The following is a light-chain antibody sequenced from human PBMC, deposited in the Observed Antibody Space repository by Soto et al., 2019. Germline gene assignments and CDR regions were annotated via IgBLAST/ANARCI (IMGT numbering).Light chain of an antibody. J-gene: IGKJ2*01. V-gene: IGKV1-39*01. CDR1: QTISSS. CDR2: AAS. Sequence: DIQMTQSPSSLSASVGDRVTITCRASQTISSSLNWYQQKTGKAPDLLIYAASNLQSGVTSRFSGSGSGSDFNLTISSLQPEDFATYYCQQSYSSPQMYTFGQGTRLEIK. CDR3: QQSYSSPQMYT.